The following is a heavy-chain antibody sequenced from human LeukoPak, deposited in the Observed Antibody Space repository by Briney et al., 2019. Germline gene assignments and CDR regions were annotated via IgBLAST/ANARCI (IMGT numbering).Heavy chain of an antibody. V-gene: IGHV3-30-3*01. CDR1: GFTFNSNV. D-gene: IGHD2-21*02. Sequence: PGGSLRLSCAASGFTFNSNVMHWVRQAPGKGLEWVAVISYDGSDKYYADSVKGRFTISRDNSKNTVLLQMNSLRTEDTAVYYCAKDRLGVTAPKAYFDYWGQGTLVTVSS. CDR3: AKDRLGVTAPKAYFDY. CDR2: ISYDGSDK. J-gene: IGHJ4*02.